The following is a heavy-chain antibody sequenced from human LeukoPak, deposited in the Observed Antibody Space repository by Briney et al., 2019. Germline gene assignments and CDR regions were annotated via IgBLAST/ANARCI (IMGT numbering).Heavy chain of an antibody. CDR2: IYSKGST. CDR1: GGSIDGYY. V-gene: IGHV4-4*07. J-gene: IGHJ4*02. Sequence: SETLSLTCTVSGGSIDGYYWNWIRQPAGRGLEWIGRIYSKGSTNSNPSLRSRITMSVGTSKSQFSLKVSSVTAADTAVYYCARVSSSSGYYFDYWGQGTLVTVSS. CDR3: ARVSSSSGYYFDY. D-gene: IGHD6-19*01.